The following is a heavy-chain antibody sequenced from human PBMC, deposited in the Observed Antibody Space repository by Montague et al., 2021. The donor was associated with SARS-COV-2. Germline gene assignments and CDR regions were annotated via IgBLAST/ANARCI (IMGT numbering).Heavy chain of an antibody. V-gene: IGHV4-34*01. CDR2: IHHSGNT. CDR3: ARDRFDVGAGSQGTFDF. J-gene: IGHJ4*02. CDR1: GDSFTDHY. D-gene: IGHD1/OR15-1a*01. Sequence: SETLSLTCGVYGDSFTDHYWTWIRQPPGKGLEWIGDIHHSGNTNYNPSLSSRVTMSADTSKNQFSLKLTSVTAADTAVYYCARDRFDVGAGSQGTFDFWGQGTLVTVSS.